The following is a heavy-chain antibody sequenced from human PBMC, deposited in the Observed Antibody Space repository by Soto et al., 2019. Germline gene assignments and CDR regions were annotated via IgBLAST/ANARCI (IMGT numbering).Heavy chain of an antibody. CDR3: ARAYLNYYYYYGMDV. Sequence: ASVKVCCKASGYTFTSYAMHWVRQAPGQRLEWMGWINAGNGNTKYSQKFQGRVTITRDTSASTAYMELSSLRSEDTAVYYCARAYLNYYYYYGMDVWGQGTTVTVS. J-gene: IGHJ6*02. CDR2: INAGNGNT. CDR1: GYTFTSYA. V-gene: IGHV1-3*01. D-gene: IGHD3-16*01.